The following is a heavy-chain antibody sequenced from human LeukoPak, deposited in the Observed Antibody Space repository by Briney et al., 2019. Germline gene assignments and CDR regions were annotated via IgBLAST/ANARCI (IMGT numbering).Heavy chain of an antibody. J-gene: IGHJ4*02. CDR1: GGTFSSYA. Sequence: SVKVSCKASGGTFSSYAISWVRQAPGQGLEWMGGIIPIFGTANYAQKFQGRVTITADESTSTAYMELSSLRSEDTAVYYCARDEKHGPSSSWYEYYLDYWGQGTLVTVSS. CDR2: IIPIFGTA. V-gene: IGHV1-69*13. CDR3: ARDEKHGPSSSWYEYYLDY. D-gene: IGHD6-13*01.